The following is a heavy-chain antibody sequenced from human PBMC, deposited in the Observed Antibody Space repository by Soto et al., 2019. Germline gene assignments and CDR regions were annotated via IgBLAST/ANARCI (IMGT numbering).Heavy chain of an antibody. J-gene: IGHJ6*02. CDR3: ARVAGIVARDYYYYGMDV. Sequence: SQTLSLTCAISGDRVSSNSAAWNWIRQSPSRGLEWLGRTYYRSKWYNDYAVSVKSRITINPDTSKNQFSLQLNSVTPEDTAVYYCARVAGIVARDYYYYGMDVWGQGTTVTVSS. CDR2: TYYRSKWYN. V-gene: IGHV6-1*01. CDR1: GDRVSSNSAA. D-gene: IGHD5-12*01.